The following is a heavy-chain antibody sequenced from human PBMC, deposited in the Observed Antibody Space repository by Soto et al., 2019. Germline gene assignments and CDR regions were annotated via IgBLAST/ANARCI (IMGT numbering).Heavy chain of an antibody. V-gene: IGHV4-39*01. CDR1: GASISSSTFY. J-gene: IGHJ4*02. CDR2: VYYSGSA. D-gene: IGHD6-19*01. Sequence: QLQLQESGPGLVKPSETLSLTCTVSGASISSSTFYWGWIRQPPGKGLEWIGTVYYSGSAYYNPSIKSRLTIPVDTSKNQFSLKLSSVTAADTALYYCVRHAPYRSGWANRNDYWGQGTLVTVSS. CDR3: VRHAPYRSGWANRNDY.